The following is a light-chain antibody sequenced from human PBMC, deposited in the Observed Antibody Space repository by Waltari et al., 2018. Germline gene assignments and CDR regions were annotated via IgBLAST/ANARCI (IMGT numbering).Light chain of an antibody. CDR3: QQYGGSPT. J-gene: IGKJ3*01. V-gene: IGKV3-20*01. CDR1: QSVSSSY. CDR2: GSS. Sequence: EIVLTQSPGTLSLSPGERATLSCRTSQSVSSSYLTWYQQKPGQAPRLLIFGSSSRATGIPDRFSGSGSGTDFTLTISRLEPEDFAVYYCQQYGGSPTFGPGTKVDIK.